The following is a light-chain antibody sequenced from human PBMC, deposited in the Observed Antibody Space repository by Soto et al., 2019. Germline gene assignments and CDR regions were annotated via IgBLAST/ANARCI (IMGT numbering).Light chain of an antibody. CDR2: DVN. J-gene: IGLJ3*02. CDR3: CSYTGNWV. V-gene: IGLV2-11*01. Sequence: QSALTQPRSLSGSPGQSVTISCTGASSDLGDSNFVSWYQQHPGEVPKLLIYDVNKRLSGVPDRFSGSKSGNTASLTISGLQAEDEADYYCCSYTGNWVFGVGTKLTVL. CDR1: SSDLGDSNF.